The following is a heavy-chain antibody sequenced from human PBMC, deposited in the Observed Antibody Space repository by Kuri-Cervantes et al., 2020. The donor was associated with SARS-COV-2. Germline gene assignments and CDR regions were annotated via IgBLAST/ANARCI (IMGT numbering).Heavy chain of an antibody. J-gene: IGHJ5*02. Sequence: GGSLRLSCAASGFTFSNAWMSWVRQAPGKGLEWVGRIKSKTDGGTTDYAAPVKGRFTISRDDSKNTLYLQMNSLKTEDTAVYYCTTDPIVVVPAALRSWGQGTLVTVSS. V-gene: IGHV3-15*01. D-gene: IGHD2-2*01. CDR2: IKSKTDGGTT. CDR3: TTDPIVVVPAALRS. CDR1: GFTFSNAW.